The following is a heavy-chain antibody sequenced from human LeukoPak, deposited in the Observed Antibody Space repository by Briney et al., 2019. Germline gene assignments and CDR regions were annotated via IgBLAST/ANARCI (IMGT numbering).Heavy chain of an antibody. CDR3: ARGYSSSWYFNWFDP. CDR2: IYHSGTT. J-gene: IGHJ5*02. D-gene: IGHD6-13*01. V-gene: IGHV4-38-2*02. CDR1: GYSISSGYY. Sequence: SETLSLTCTVSGYSISSGYYWGWIRQPPGKGLEWIGSIYHSGTTYYNPSLKSRVTISVDTSKNQFSLKLTSVTAADTAVYYCARGYSSSWYFNWFDPWGQGTLVTVSS.